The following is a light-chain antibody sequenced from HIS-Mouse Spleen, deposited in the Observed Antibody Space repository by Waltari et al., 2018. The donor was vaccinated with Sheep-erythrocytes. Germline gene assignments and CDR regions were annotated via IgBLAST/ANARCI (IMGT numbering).Light chain of an antibody. V-gene: IGKV3-15*01. Sequence: EIVMTQSPATLSVSPGERATLTCRASQSVCSNLAWYQQKPGQAPRLLIYGASTRATGIPARFSGSGSGTEFTLTISSTQSEDFAVYYCQQYNNWPRTFGQGTKVEIK. CDR2: GAS. J-gene: IGKJ1*01. CDR3: QQYNNWPRT. CDR1: QSVCSN.